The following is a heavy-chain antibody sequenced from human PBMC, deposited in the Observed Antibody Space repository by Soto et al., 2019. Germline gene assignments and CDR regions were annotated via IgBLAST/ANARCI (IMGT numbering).Heavy chain of an antibody. CDR1: GGSISSSSYY. CDR3: ARKYGISGPYGMDV. D-gene: IGHD3-10*01. CDR2: IYYSGST. J-gene: IGHJ6*02. V-gene: IGHV4-39*01. Sequence: QLQLQESGPGLVKPSETLSLTCTVSGGSISSSSYYWGWIRQPPGQGLEWIGSIYYSGSTYYNPSLKSRVTISVDTAKNQFSLKLSSVTAADTAVYYCARKYGISGPYGMDVWGQGTTVTVSS.